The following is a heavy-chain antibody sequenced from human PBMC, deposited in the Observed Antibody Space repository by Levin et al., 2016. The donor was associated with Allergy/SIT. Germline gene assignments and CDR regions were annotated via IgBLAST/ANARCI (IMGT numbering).Heavy chain of an antibody. Sequence: SETLSLTCTVSGGSIISDDYYWNWIRQPAGKGLEWIGRIYTSGSTYYNPSLKSRVTISVDTSKNQFSLRLTSVTAADTAAYFCARHRKLGVLDDKYRYYGLDVWGPGTTVTVSS. CDR2: IYTSGST. J-gene: IGHJ6*02. CDR3: ARHRKLGVLDDKYRYYGLDV. D-gene: IGHD5/OR15-5a*01. V-gene: IGHV4-61*02. CDR1: GGSIISDDYY.